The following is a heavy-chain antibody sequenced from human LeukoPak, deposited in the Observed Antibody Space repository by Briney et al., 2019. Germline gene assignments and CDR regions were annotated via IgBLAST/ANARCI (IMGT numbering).Heavy chain of an antibody. V-gene: IGHV3-23*01. J-gene: IGHJ4*02. CDR1: GFTFSSYA. Sequence: GGSLRLSCAASGFTFSSYAMSWVRQAPGKGLEWVSAISGSGGSTYYADSVKGRFTISRDNSKSSLYLQMDSLRVEDTAVYYCARVLVATVVDYWGQGTLVTVSS. D-gene: IGHD5-12*01. CDR2: ISGSGGST. CDR3: ARVLVATVVDY.